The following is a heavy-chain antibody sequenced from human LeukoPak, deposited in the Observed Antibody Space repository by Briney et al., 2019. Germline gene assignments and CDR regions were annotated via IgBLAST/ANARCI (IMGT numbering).Heavy chain of an antibody. J-gene: IGHJ4*02. CDR3: AKTRPLDSSSWSHGDY. CDR1: GFTLNTYW. V-gene: IGHV3-7*03. Sequence: GGSLRLSCVASGFTLNTYWMNWVRQAPGRGLEWVANMDQDGSTKQYVDSVKGRFTISRDNSKNTLYLQMNSLRAEDTAVYYCAKTRPLDSSSWSHGDYWGQGTLVTVSS. D-gene: IGHD6-13*01. CDR2: MDQDGSTK.